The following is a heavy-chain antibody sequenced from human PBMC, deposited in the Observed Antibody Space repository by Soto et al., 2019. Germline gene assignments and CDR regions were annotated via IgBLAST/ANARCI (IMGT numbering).Heavy chain of an antibody. V-gene: IGHV4-39*01. D-gene: IGHD3-9*01. CDR1: GDSINSDKYY. J-gene: IGHJ4*02. CDR2: IYFRGNT. CDR3: ARLEGLATISYYFDF. Sequence: PSETLSLTCSVSGDSINSDKYYWGWIRQPPGKGLEWIGSIYFRGNTYYNPSLQTQVTISLDKSKSQFSLKLNSVTAADSAVYFCARLEGLATISYYFDFWGQGALVTVSS.